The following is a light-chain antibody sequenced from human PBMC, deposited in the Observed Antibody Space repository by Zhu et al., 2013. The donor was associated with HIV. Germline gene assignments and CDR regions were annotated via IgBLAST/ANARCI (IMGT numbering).Light chain of an antibody. CDR1: QSVTNN. CDR2: AAS. V-gene: IGKV3-15*01. J-gene: IGKJ1*01. Sequence: EIVMTQSPATLSVSPGDTATLSCRASQSVTNNLAWYQQKVGQAPRLLIYAASTRVAGVPGRFTGSGSGTEFTLTISSLQSEDVAVYYCQQYYSVPPTFGRGTKVEIK. CDR3: QQYYSVPPT.